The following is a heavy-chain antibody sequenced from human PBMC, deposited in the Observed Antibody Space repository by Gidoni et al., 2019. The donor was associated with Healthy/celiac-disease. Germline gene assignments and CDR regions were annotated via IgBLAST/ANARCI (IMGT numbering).Heavy chain of an antibody. CDR3: ARSDYYGSGSYYWGLFDY. CDR1: GGTFSSYA. V-gene: IGHV1-69*01. D-gene: IGHD3-10*01. CDR2: IIPIFGTA. J-gene: IGHJ4*02. Sequence: QVQLVQSGAEVKKPGSSVKVSCKASGGTFSSYAISWVRQAPGQGLEWMGGIIPIFGTANYAQKFQGRVTITADESTSTAYMELSSLRSEDTAVYYCARSDYYGSGSYYWGLFDYWGQGTLVSVSS.